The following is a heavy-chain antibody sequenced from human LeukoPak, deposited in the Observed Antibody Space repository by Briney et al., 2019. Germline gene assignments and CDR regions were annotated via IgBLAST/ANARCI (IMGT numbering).Heavy chain of an antibody. CDR3: TRRPPSIAGASY. CDR1: GITFSGSA. J-gene: IGHJ4*02. D-gene: IGHD6-19*01. Sequence: PGGSLRLSCAAFGITFSGSAMHWVAQASGKGLEWVGGIRTKANRYATAYAASVKGTFTISRDDSKNTAYLQMNSLKTEDTAVYYCTRRPPSIAGASYWGQGTLGTASS. V-gene: IGHV3-73*01. CDR2: IRTKANRYAT.